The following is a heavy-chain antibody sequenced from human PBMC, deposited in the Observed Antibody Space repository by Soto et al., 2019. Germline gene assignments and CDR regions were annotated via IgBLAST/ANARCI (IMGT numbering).Heavy chain of an antibody. D-gene: IGHD6-13*01. J-gene: IGHJ4*02. Sequence: GGSLRLSCAASGFTFSSYAMHWVRQAPGKGLEWVAVISYDGSNKYYADSVKGRFTISRDNSKNTLYLQMNSLRAEDTAVYYCARAPQYSSSWYFDYWGQGTLVTVSS. CDR3: ARAPQYSSSWYFDY. V-gene: IGHV3-30-3*01. CDR1: GFTFSSYA. CDR2: ISYDGSNK.